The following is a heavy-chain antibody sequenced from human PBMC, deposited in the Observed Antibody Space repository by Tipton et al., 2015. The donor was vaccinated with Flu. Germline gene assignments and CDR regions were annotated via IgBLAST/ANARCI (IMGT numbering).Heavy chain of an antibody. Sequence: SLRLSCAASGFTFSSYWMSWVRQAPGKGLEWVANIKQDGSEEYYVDSVKGRFTISRDDAKNSLYLQMNSLRAEDTAVYYCARYPMTTLVTRAFDIWGQGTVVTVSS. D-gene: IGHD4-23*01. V-gene: IGHV3-7*01. CDR2: IKQDGSEE. J-gene: IGHJ3*02. CDR1: GFTFSSYW. CDR3: ARYPMTTLVTRAFDI.